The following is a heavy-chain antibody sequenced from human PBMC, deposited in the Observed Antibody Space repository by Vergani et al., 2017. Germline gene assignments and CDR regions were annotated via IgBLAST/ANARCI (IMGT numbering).Heavy chain of an antibody. CDR1: GYTFSNYY. Sequence: QVQVVQSGAEVKKSGASVKVSCKTSGYTFSNYYMHWVRQPPGQGLGWMGIINPSGGHTNYAQKFQGRVTMTRDTSTSTVYMELSSLRSEDTAIYYCARVDYGILTGYRYLGQGTLVTVSA. D-gene: IGHD3-9*01. J-gene: IGHJ4*02. CDR2: INPSGGHT. CDR3: ARVDYGILTGYRY. V-gene: IGHV1-46*03.